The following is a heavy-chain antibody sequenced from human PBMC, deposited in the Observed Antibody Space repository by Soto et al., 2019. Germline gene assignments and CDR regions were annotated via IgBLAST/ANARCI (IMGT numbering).Heavy chain of an antibody. CDR3: ARVNFLPDSSSWYYFDY. CDR2: INPNSGGT. V-gene: IGHV1-2*04. J-gene: IGHJ4*02. CDR1: GYTFTGYY. D-gene: IGHD6-13*01. Sequence: GASVKVSCKASGYTFTGYYMHWVRQAPGQGLEWMGWINPNSGGTNYAQKFQGWVTMTRDTSISTAYMELSRLRSDDTAVYYCARVNFLPDSSSWYYFDYWGQGTLVTVSS.